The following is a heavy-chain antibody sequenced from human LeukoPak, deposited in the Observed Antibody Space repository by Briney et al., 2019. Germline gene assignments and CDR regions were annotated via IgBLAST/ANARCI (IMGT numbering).Heavy chain of an antibody. Sequence: QAGGSLRLSCAASGFTVSTNYMSWVRQAPGKGLEWVSLIYSGGGTYYADSVKGRFTISRDNSRNTLSLQMNSLRVDDTAVYYCARDKSITGTTDYFDYWGQGTLVTVSS. D-gene: IGHD1-7*01. CDR2: IYSGGGT. CDR3: ARDKSITGTTDYFDY. CDR1: GFTVSTNY. V-gene: IGHV3-66*01. J-gene: IGHJ4*02.